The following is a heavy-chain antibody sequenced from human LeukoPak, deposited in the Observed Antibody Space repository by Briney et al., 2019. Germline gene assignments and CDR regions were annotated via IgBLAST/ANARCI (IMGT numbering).Heavy chain of an antibody. Sequence: GESLKISCKGSGYSFTNYWIGWVRQLPGKGLEWMGIIYPGDSDTRYSPSFQGQVTMSADKSIRTAYLQWSSLKASDTAMYYCARRVDYGDYISFDYWGQGTLVTVSS. CDR2: IYPGDSDT. V-gene: IGHV5-51*01. D-gene: IGHD4-17*01. CDR3: ARRVDYGDYISFDY. J-gene: IGHJ4*02. CDR1: GYSFTNYW.